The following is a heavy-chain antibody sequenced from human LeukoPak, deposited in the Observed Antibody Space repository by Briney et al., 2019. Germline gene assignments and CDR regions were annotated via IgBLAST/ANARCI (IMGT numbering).Heavy chain of an antibody. D-gene: IGHD6-13*01. CDR2: ISYDGSNK. Sequence: GGSLRLSCAASGFTFSSYAMHWVRQAPGKGLEWVAVISYDGSNKYYADSVKGRFTISRDNSKNTLYLQMHSLRAEDTAVYYCARLGGSSWYDAFFDYWGRGTLVTVSS. CDR3: ARLGGSSWYDAFFDY. J-gene: IGHJ4*02. CDR1: GFTFSSYA. V-gene: IGHV3-30*04.